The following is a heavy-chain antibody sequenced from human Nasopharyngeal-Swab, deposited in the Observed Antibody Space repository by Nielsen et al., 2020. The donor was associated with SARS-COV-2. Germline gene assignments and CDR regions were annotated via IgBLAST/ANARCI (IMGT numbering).Heavy chain of an antibody. V-gene: IGHV4-39*01. CDR2: IYYSGST. CDR3: AATSVLRFLEWLNNWFDP. D-gene: IGHD3-3*01. CDR1: GGSISSSSYY. J-gene: IGHJ5*02. Sequence: ESLKISCTVSGGSISSSSYYWGWIRQPPGKGLEWIGSIYYSGSTYYNPSLKSRVTISVDTSKNQFSLKLSSVTAADTAVYYCAATSVLRFLEWLNNWFDPWGQGTLVTVFS.